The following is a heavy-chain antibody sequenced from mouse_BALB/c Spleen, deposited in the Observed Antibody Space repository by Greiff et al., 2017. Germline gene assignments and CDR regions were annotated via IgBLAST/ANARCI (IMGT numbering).Heavy chain of an antibody. V-gene: IGHV5-12-2*01. J-gene: IGHJ3*01. CDR3: ARRDEKAWFAY. CDR1: GFTFSSYT. D-gene: IGHD3-3*01. Sequence: EVMLVESGGGLVQPGGSLKLSCAASGFTFSSYTMSWVRQTPEKRLEWVAYISNGGGSTYYPDTVKGRFTISRDNAKNTLYLQMSSLKSEDTAMYYCARRDEKAWFAYWGQGTLVTVSA. CDR2: ISNGGGST.